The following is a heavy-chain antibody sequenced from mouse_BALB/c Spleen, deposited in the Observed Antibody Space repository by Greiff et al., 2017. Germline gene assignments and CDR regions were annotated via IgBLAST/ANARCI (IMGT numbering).Heavy chain of an antibody. V-gene: IGHV1-54*01. Sequence: QVQLKESGAELVRPGTSVKVSCKASGYAFTNYLIEWVKQRPGQGLEWIGVINPGSGGTNYNEKFKGKATLTADKSSSTAYIQLSSLTSDDSAVYFCARGAIYYGNLDYAMDYWGQGTSVTVSS. CDR3: ARGAIYYGNLDYAMDY. D-gene: IGHD2-1*01. CDR1: GYAFTNYL. J-gene: IGHJ4*01. CDR2: INPGSGGT.